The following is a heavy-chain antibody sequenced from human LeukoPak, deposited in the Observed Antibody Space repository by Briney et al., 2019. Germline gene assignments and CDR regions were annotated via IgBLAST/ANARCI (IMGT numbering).Heavy chain of an antibody. D-gene: IGHD5-24*01. J-gene: IGHJ4*02. CDR1: GGSFSGYY. CDR2: INHSGST. CDR3: ATRDGYNHSTDY. V-gene: IGHV4-34*01. Sequence: SETLSFTCAVYGGSFSGYYWSWIRQPPGKGLEWIGEINHSGSTNYNPSLKSRVTISVDTSKNQFSLKLSSVTAADTAVYYCATRDGYNHSTDYWGQGTLVTVSS.